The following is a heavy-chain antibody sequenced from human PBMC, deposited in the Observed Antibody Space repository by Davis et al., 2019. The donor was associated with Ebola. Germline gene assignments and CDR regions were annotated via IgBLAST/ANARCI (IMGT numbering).Heavy chain of an antibody. CDR2: INSDGSTT. D-gene: IGHD2-2*01. CDR3: ARAFKDGGAVPAAFDY. V-gene: IGHV3-74*01. J-gene: IGHJ4*02. Sequence: PGGSLRLSCAASGFTFSSYWMHWVRQAPGKGLVWVSRINSDGSTTRYADSVQGRFTISRDNSKNTLYLQMNSLRAEDTAVYYCARAFKDGGAVPAAFDYWGQGTLVTVSS. CDR1: GFTFSSYW.